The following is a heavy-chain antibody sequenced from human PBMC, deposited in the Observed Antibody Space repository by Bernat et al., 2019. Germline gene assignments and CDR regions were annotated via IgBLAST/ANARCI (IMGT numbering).Heavy chain of an antibody. CDR3: ARDVGDIVVVVAAPDY. V-gene: IGHV1-18*01. D-gene: IGHD2-15*01. Sequence: QVQLVQSGAEVKKPGSSVKVSCKASGGTFSSYTISWVRQAPGQGLEWMGWISAYNGNTNYAQKLQGRVTMTTDTSTSTAYMELRSLRSDDTAVYYCARDVGDIVVVVAAPDYWGQGTLVTVSS. J-gene: IGHJ4*02. CDR2: ISAYNGNT. CDR1: GGTFSSYT.